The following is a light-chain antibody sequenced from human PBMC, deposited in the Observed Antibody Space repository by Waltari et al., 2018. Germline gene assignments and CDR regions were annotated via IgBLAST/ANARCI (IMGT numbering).Light chain of an antibody. J-gene: IGKJ5*01. V-gene: IGKV1-39*01. CDR2: AAS. CDR1: QTISNY. CDR3: QQTYTMPIT. Sequence: DIQMTQSLSSLPASIGDRVIITCRANQTISNYPHWYQHKPGKAPKLLIYAASSLQSGVQSRFSGAESETDFTLTISSLQPEDFATYYCQQTYTMPITFVQGTRLEIK.